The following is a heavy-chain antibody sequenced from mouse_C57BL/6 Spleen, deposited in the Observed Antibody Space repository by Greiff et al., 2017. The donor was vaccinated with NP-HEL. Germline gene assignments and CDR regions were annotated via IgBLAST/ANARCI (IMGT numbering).Heavy chain of an antibody. D-gene: IGHD1-1*01. CDR3: AREGGLRAIDY. Sequence: VQLQQSGAELVMPGASVKLSCKASGYTFTSYWMHWVKQRPGQGLEWIGEIDPSDSYTNYNQKFKGKSTLTVDKSSSTAYMQLSSLTSEDSAVYYCAREGGLRAIDYWGQGTSVTVSS. V-gene: IGHV1-69*01. J-gene: IGHJ4*01. CDR1: GYTFTSYW. CDR2: IDPSDSYT.